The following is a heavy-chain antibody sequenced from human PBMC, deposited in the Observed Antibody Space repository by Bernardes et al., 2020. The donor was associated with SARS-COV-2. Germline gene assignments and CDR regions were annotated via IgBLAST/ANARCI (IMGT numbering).Heavy chain of an antibody. CDR1: EFTLSSYG. D-gene: IGHD3-22*01. J-gene: IGHJ5*02. CDR2: ISHDGNNI. CDR3: ATYDRSGYYYGA. Sequence: GGSLRLSCAASEFTLSSYGIHWVRQAPGKGLEWVAVISHDGNNIYFADSVKGRFTISRDNSKNMLFLHMTALSAEDTAVYYCATYDRSGYYYGAWGQGTLVTVSS. V-gene: IGHV3-30*03.